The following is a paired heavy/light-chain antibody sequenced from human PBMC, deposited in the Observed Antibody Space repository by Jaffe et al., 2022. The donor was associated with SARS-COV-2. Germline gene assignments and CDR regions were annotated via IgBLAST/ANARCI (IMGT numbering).Heavy chain of an antibody. Sequence: EVQLLESGGGLVQPGGSLRLSCAASGFTFSSYAMSWVRQAPGKGLEWVSAISGSGGSTYYADSVKGRFTISRDNSKNTLYLQMNSLRAEDTAVYYCAKDRSGGYSYGPGPFLWYFDLWGRGTLVTVSS. CDR3: AKDRSGGYSYGPGPFLWYFDL. CDR2: ISGSGGST. CDR1: GFTFSSYA. D-gene: IGHD5-18*01. J-gene: IGHJ2*01. V-gene: IGHV3-23*01.
Light chain of an antibody. CDR1: QSLVHSDGNTY. CDR2: KIS. V-gene: IGKV2-24*01. Sequence: DIVMTQTPLSSPVTLGQPASISCRSSQSLVHSDGNTYLSWLQQRPGQPPRLLIYKISNRFSGVPDRFSGSGAGTDFTLKISRVEAEDVGVYYCMQATQFPLAFGQGTKLEIK. J-gene: IGKJ2*01. CDR3: MQATQFPLA.